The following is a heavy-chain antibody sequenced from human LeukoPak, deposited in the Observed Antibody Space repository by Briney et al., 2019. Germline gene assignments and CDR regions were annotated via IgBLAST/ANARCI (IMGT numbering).Heavy chain of an antibody. CDR2: ISVTGHKT. Sequence: GGSLRLSWAASGFTFSSYAMTWVRQAPGKGLEWVSAISVTGHKTHYADSVRGRFTISRDTSKNTLFLQMNSLRADDTAVYYCAKDWSCDTWGQGTLVTVSS. CDR3: AKDWSCDT. D-gene: IGHD2-8*02. CDR1: GFTFSSYA. V-gene: IGHV3-23*01. J-gene: IGHJ5*02.